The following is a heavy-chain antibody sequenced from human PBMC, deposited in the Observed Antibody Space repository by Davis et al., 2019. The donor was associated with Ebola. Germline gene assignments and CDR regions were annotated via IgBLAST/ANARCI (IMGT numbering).Heavy chain of an antibody. Sequence: GESLKISCVASGFSFSNYWMHWVRQAPGKGLLWVSRINSDGSSTTYADSVKGRFTISRDNAKNTLYLQMNSLRAEDTAVYYCVRGLGGVIDPWGQGTLVTVSS. CDR1: GFSFSNYW. D-gene: IGHD3-16*01. V-gene: IGHV3-74*01. CDR3: VRGLGGVIDP. CDR2: INSDGSST. J-gene: IGHJ5*02.